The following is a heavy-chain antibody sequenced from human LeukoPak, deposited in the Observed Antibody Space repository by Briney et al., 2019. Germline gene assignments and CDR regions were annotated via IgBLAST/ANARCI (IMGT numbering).Heavy chain of an antibody. CDR1: GFTLSSYD. CDR3: AKDAQRGFDFSNSLES. D-gene: IGHD4-11*01. Sequence: PGGSLRLSCAASGFTLSSYDMNWVRQAPGKGLEWVAVIWSDGTDKYYGDSVKGRFTISRDNSKNTVYLQMNSLRVEDTAVYYCAKDAQRGFDFSNSLESWGQGTLVTVSS. J-gene: IGHJ4*02. V-gene: IGHV3-33*06. CDR2: IWSDGTDK.